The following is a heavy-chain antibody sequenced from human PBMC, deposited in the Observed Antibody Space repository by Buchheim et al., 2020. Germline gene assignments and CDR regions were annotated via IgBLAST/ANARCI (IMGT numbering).Heavy chain of an antibody. V-gene: IGHV4-4*02. J-gene: IGHJ2*01. CDR2: VYPSGST. CDR3: ARGGTTKWYFDL. Sequence: QVQLQESGPGLVKPSGTLSLTCAVSGGSISSSNWWNWVRQPPGKGLEWIGEVYPSGSTNYNPSLKSRVTISLDKSKNKFSLKVNSLTAADTAVYYCARGGTTKWYFDLWGRGTL. CDR1: GGSISSSNW. D-gene: IGHD4-17*01.